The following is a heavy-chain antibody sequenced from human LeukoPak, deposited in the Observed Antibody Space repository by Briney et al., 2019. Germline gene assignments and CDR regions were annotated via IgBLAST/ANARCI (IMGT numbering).Heavy chain of an antibody. CDR1: GFTFSSYE. CDR3: AQLGITMIGGV. V-gene: IGHV3-48*03. D-gene: IGHD3-10*02. Sequence: GGSLRLSCAASGFTFSSYEMNWVRQAPGKGLEWVSYISSSGSTIYYADSVKGRFTISRDNAKNSLYLQMNSLRAEDTAVYYYAQLGITMIGGVWGKGTTVTISS. J-gene: IGHJ6*04. CDR2: ISSSGSTI.